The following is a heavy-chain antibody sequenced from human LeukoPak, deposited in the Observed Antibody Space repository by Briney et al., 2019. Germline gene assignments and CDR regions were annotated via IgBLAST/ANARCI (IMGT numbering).Heavy chain of an antibody. CDR3: AKPRAMTTGVGRYFDL. J-gene: IGHJ2*01. CDR2: ISGGGENT. Sequence: GGSLRLSCGASGFTFTSYAMSWIRQAPGKGLEWVSAISGGGENTYYGDSVKGRFTISRDNSKNTLYLQMNSLRAEDTASYYCAKPRAMTTGVGRYFDLWGRGTLVTVSS. CDR1: GFTFTSYA. D-gene: IGHD1-1*01. V-gene: IGHV3-23*01.